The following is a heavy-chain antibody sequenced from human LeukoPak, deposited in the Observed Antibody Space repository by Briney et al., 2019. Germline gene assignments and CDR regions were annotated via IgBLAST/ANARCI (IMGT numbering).Heavy chain of an antibody. V-gene: IGHV4-59*11. D-gene: IGHD3-3*01. CDR1: GGSISSHY. CDR2: IYYSGST. Sequence: SETLSLTCTVSGGSISSHYWSWIRQPPGKGLEWIGYIYYSGSTNYNPSLKSRVTISVDTSKNQFSQKLSSVTAADTAVYYCARARSSITIFGVVIPYYMDVWGKGTTVTVSS. CDR3: ARARSSITIFGVVIPYYMDV. J-gene: IGHJ6*03.